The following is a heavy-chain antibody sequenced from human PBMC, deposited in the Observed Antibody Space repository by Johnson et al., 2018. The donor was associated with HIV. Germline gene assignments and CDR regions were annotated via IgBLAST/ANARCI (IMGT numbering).Heavy chain of an antibody. J-gene: IGHJ3*02. CDR1: GFTFSSYA. CDR2: ISYDGSNK. D-gene: IGHD6-6*01. CDR3: AKDQGSSSSDNDDAFDI. V-gene: IGHV3-30*04. Sequence: VQLVESGGGVVQPGRSLRLSCAASGFTFSSYAMHWVRQAPGKGLEWVAVISYDGSNKYYADSVKGRFTISRDNSKNTLYLQMNSLRAEDTAVYYCAKDQGSSSSDNDDAFDIWGQGTMVTVSS.